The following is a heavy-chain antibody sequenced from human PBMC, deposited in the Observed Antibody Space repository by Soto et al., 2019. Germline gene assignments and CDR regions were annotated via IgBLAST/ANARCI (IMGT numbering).Heavy chain of an antibody. CDR3: ASAPPAAAVDY. CDR1: GFTFSDYY. CDR2: ISSSGSTI. V-gene: IGHV3-11*01. D-gene: IGHD2-15*01. Sequence: GGSLRLSCAASGFTFSDYYMSCIRQAPGKGLEWVSYISSSGSTIYYADSVKGRFTISRDNAKNSLYLQMNSLRAEDTAVYYCASAPPAAAVDYWGQGTLVTVSS. J-gene: IGHJ4*02.